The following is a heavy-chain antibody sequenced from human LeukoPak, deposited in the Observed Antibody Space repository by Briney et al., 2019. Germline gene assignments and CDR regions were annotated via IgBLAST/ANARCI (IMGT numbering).Heavy chain of an antibody. CDR2: ISSSSSFI. CDR3: ARDPPLGSCSTISCPHLDY. V-gene: IGHV3-21*01. D-gene: IGHD2-2*01. CDR1: GFTFSRYS. J-gene: IGHJ4*02. Sequence: PGGSLRLSCAAPGFTFSRYSMNWFRQAPGKGLEWVSSISSSSSFIYYADSVKGRFTISRDNAKNSLYLQMNSLRAEDTAVYYCARDPPLGSCSTISCPHLDYWGQGTLVTVSS.